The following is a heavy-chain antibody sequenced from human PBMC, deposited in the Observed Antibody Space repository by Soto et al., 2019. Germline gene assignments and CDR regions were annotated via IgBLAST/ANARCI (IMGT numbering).Heavy chain of an antibody. CDR2: MNPNSGNT. V-gene: IGHV1-8*01. Sequence: ASVKVSCKASGYTFTSYDINWVRQATGQGLEWMGWMNPNSGNTGYAQKFQGRVTMTRNTSISTAYMELSSLRSEDTAVYYCARGFGRRVYIWGSYRDIDYSGQGTLVTVSS. D-gene: IGHD3-16*02. CDR3: ARGFGRRVYIWGSYRDIDY. CDR1: GYTFTSYD. J-gene: IGHJ4*02.